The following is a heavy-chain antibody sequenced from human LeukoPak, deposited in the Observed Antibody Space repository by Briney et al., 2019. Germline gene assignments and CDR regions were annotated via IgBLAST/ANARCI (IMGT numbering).Heavy chain of an antibody. D-gene: IGHD3-3*01. V-gene: IGHV4-59*01. Sequence: PSETLSLTCTVSGGSISSYNWSWIRQPPGKGLEWIGYIYYSGSTKYKPSLKSRVTISVDTSKNQFSLKLSSVTAADTAVYYCARGRFLDAFDIWGQGTMVTVSS. CDR2: IYYSGST. J-gene: IGHJ3*02. CDR3: ARGRFLDAFDI. CDR1: GGSISSYN.